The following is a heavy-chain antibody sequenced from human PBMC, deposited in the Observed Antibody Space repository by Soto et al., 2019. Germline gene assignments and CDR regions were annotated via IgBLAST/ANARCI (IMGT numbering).Heavy chain of an antibody. CDR3: VRGDNWNDEASDY. CDR1: GFMFSNHG. Sequence: QVQLVESGGGVVQPGRSLRLSCAASGFMFSNHGMHWVRQAPGKGLEWVAVIWSDGNNRYYADSVKGRFTISREKSKNTVYLQMNRLRAEDTAVYYCVRGDNWNDEASDYWGQGTLVTVSS. V-gene: IGHV3-33*01. CDR2: IWSDGNNR. J-gene: IGHJ4*02. D-gene: IGHD1-1*01.